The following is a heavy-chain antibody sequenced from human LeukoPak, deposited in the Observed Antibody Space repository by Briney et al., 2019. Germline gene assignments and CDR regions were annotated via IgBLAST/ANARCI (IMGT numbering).Heavy chain of an antibody. J-gene: IGHJ4*02. Sequence: GGSLRLSCAASGFTFSNYAMSWVRQAPGKGLEWVSAISGSGGSTYYADSVKGRFTISRDNSKNTLYLQMNSLRAEDTAVYYCARDGNLGRYSDWGQGTLVSVSS. CDR2: ISGSGGST. V-gene: IGHV3-23*01. CDR3: ARDGNLGRYSD. CDR1: GFTFSNYA. D-gene: IGHD1-26*01.